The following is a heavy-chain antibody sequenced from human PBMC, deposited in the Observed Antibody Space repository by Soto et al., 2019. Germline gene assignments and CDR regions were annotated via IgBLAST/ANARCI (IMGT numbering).Heavy chain of an antibody. J-gene: IGHJ4*02. CDR1: GFTFSSYS. CDR2: ISSSSSYI. D-gene: IGHD4-17*01. Sequence: EVQLVESGGGLVKPGGSLRLSCEASGFTFSSYSMNWVRQAPGKGLEWVSSISSSSSYIYYADSVKGRFTISRDNAKNSLYLQMNSLRAEDTAVYYCAKCDYGDFSLDYWGQGTLVTVSS. CDR3: AKCDYGDFSLDY. V-gene: IGHV3-21*01.